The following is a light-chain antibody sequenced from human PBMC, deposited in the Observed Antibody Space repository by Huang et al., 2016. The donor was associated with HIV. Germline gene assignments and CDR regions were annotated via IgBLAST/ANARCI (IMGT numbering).Light chain of an antibody. CDR2: WAS. CDR3: QQYYSSPFT. V-gene: IGKV4-1*01. J-gene: IGKJ3*01. Sequence: DIVMTQSPDSLSGSLGERATINCKSSQTILHDSESRNYLAWYQQKPGQPPKLLIHWASIRKSGVPDRFIGSGSGTDFTLTISSLQAEDVAVYYCQQYYSSPFTFGPGTNVDI. CDR1: QTILHDSESRNY.